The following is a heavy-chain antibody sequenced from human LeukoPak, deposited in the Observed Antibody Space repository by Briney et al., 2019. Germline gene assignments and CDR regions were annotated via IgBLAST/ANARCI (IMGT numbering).Heavy chain of an antibody. CDR2: IIPILGIA. V-gene: IGHV1-69*04. J-gene: IGHJ4*02. CDR3: ARIYGGDYFDY. D-gene: IGHD3-16*01. CDR1: GGTFSSYA. Sequence: SVKVSCKASGGTFSSYAISWVRQAPGQGLEWMGRIIPILGIANYAQKFQGRVTITADKSTSTAYMELSSLRSEDTAVYYCARIYGGDYFDYWGQGTLVTVSS.